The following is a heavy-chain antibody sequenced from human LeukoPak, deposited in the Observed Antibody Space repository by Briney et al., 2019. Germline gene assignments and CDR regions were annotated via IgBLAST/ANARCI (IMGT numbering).Heavy chain of an antibody. J-gene: IGHJ2*01. Sequence: SETLSLTCAVSGYSISSGYYWGWIRQPPGKGLEWIGEINHSGSTNYNPSLKSRVTISVDTSKNQFSLKLSSVTAADTAVYYCARGPVLRFLEWLLRDWYFGLWGRGTLVTVSS. V-gene: IGHV4-38-2*01. D-gene: IGHD3-3*01. CDR1: GYSISSGYY. CDR2: INHSGST. CDR3: ARGPVLRFLEWLLRDWYFGL.